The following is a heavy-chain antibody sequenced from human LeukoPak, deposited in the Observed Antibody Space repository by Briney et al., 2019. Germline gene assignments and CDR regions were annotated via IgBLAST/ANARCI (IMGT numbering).Heavy chain of an antibody. CDR1: GGSISSGSYY. J-gene: IGHJ6*03. Sequence: SETLSLTCTVSGGSISSGSYYWGWIRQPPGKGLEWIGSIYYSGSTYYNPSLKSRVTISVDTSKNQFSLKLSSVTAADTAVYYCARLSSVFWPMDVWGKGTTVTVSS. CDR3: ARLSSVFWPMDV. D-gene: IGHD3-3*01. CDR2: IYYSGST. V-gene: IGHV4-39*01.